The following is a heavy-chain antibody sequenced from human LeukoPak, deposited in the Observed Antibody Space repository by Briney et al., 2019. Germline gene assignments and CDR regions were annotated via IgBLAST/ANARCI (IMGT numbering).Heavy chain of an antibody. J-gene: IGHJ6*02. V-gene: IGHV1-18*01. CDR1: GYTFTSYG. CDR2: ISAYNGNT. D-gene: IGHD6-19*01. CDR3: ARGSIAVAGDSYYGMDV. Sequence: ASVKVSCKASGYTFTSYGISWVRQAPGQGLEWMGWISAYNGNTKYAQKLQGRVTMTTDTSTSTAYMELRSLRSDDTAVYYCARGSIAVAGDSYYGMDVWGQGTTVTVSS.